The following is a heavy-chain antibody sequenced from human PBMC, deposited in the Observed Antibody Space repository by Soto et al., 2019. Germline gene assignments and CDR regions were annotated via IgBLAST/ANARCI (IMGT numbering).Heavy chain of an antibody. CDR2: INAGNGNT. CDR1: GYTFTSYA. J-gene: IGHJ6*02. Sequence: QVPLVQSGAEVKKPGASVKVSCKASGYTFTSYAMHWVRQAPGQRLEWMGWINAGNGNTKYSQKFQGRVTITRDTSASTAYMELSSLRSEDTAVYYCARDRSYCIWSGYYYYYGMDVWGQGTTVTDSS. V-gene: IGHV1-3*01. D-gene: IGHD3-3*01. CDR3: ARDRSYCIWSGYYYYYGMDV.